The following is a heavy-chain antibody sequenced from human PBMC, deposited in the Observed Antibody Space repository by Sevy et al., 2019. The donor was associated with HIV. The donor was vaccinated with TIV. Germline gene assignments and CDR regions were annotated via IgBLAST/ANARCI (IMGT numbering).Heavy chain of an antibody. D-gene: IGHD3-16*01. CDR2: INPNGGST. CDR1: GYTFTSYY. Sequence: ASVKVSCKASGYTFTSYYMHWVRQAPGQGLEWMGVINPNGGSTSYAQMFQGRVTMTRDTSTSTVYMELSSLRSEDTAVYYCARAFRGENWFDPWGQGTLVTVSS. CDR3: ARAFRGENWFDP. V-gene: IGHV1-46*01. J-gene: IGHJ5*02.